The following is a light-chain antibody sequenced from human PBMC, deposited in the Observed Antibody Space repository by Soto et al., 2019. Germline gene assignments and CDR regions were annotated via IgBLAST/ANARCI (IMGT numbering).Light chain of an antibody. CDR1: QTVSSSY. J-gene: IGKJ1*01. CDR2: GTS. Sequence: EIVLTQSPGTLSLSPGERATLSCRASQTVSSSYVAWHQQKPGQAPRLLMYGTSTTATGLPDRFSGSGSGTDFSLTLSSREPEDDAVDYYYQYGGTPPWTFGQGTKVENK. CDR3: YQYGGTPPWT. V-gene: IGKV3-20*01.